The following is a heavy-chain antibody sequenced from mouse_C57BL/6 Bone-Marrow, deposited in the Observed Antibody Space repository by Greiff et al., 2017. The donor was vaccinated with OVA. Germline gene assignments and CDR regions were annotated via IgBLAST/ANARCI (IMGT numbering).Heavy chain of an antibody. CDR2: IYPGSGST. CDR3: ARRYYGSSWYFDV. Sequence: QVQLQQPGAELVKPGASVKMSCKASGYTFTSYWITWVKQRPGQGLEWIGDIYPGSGSTNYNEKFKSKATLTVDTSSSTAYMQLSSLTSEDAAVYYCARRYYGSSWYFDVWGTGTTVTVSS. CDR1: GYTFTSYW. V-gene: IGHV1-55*01. D-gene: IGHD1-1*01. J-gene: IGHJ1*03.